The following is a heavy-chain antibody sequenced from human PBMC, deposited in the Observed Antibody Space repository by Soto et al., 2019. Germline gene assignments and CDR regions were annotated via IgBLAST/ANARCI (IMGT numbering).Heavy chain of an antibody. CDR1: GFTFSNSV. CDR2: IGISGGST. J-gene: IGHJ5*02. CDR3: AKSERFDP. Sequence: GGSLRLSCAASGFTFSNSVMSWVRQAPGKVPEWVSTIGISGGSTNYADSVKGRFTISRDNSKNTLYLQMNSLRAEDTAVYYCAKSERFDPWGQGTLVTVSS. V-gene: IGHV3-23*01.